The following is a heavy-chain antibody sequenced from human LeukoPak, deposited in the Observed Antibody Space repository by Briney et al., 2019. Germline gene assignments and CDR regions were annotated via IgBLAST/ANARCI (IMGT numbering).Heavy chain of an antibody. CDR2: VDPEDGET. Sequence: ASVKISCKVSGYTFTDYYMHWVQQAPGKGLEWMGLVDPEDGETIYAEKFQGRVTITADTSTDTAYMELSSLRSEDTAVYYCARGRSFGVVIGYYYYMDVWGKGTTVTVSS. D-gene: IGHD3-3*01. CDR3: ARGRSFGVVIGYYYYMDV. J-gene: IGHJ6*03. V-gene: IGHV1-69-2*01. CDR1: GYTFTDYY.